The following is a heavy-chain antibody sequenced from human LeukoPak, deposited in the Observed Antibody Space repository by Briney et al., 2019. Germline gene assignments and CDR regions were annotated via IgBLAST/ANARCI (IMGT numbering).Heavy chain of an antibody. Sequence: SETLSLTCTVSGYSISRSYLWGWVRQPPGKAPEWIGSTSHDGSSYQNPSLKSRVTISIDTSKNQFSLKVTSLTAADTAVYYCVRGELGDFDNWGQGILVTDSS. CDR1: GYSISRSYL. CDR2: TSHDGSS. CDR3: VRGELGDFDN. V-gene: IGHV4-38-2*02. D-gene: IGHD7-27*01. J-gene: IGHJ4*02.